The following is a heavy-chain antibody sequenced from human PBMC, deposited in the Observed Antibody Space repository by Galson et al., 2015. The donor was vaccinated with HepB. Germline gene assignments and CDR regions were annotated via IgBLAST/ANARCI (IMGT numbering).Heavy chain of an antibody. D-gene: IGHD3-10*01. CDR3: ARDLEGYYGSGSYYFDY. CDR1: GFTFSSYS. Sequence: SLRLSCAASGFTFSSYSMNWVRQAPGKGLEWVSSISSSSSYIYYADSVKGRFTISRDNAKNSLYLQMNSLRAEDTAVYYCARDLEGYYGSGSYYFDYWGQGTLVTVSS. V-gene: IGHV3-21*01. J-gene: IGHJ4*02. CDR2: ISSSSSYI.